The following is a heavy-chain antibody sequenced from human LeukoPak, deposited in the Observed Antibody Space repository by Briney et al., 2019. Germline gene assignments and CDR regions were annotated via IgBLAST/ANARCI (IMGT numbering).Heavy chain of an antibody. CDR1: GYTFTGYY. J-gene: IGHJ4*02. CDR2: INPNSGGT. CDR3: ARALVYYDSSGYYXY. D-gene: IGHD3-22*01. V-gene: IGHV1-2*02. Sequence: GASVKVSCKASGYTFTGYYMHWVRQAPGQGLEWMGWINPNSGGTNYAQKFQGRVTMTRDTSISTAYMELSRLRSDDTAVYYCARALVYYDSSGYYXYWGQGTLVTV.